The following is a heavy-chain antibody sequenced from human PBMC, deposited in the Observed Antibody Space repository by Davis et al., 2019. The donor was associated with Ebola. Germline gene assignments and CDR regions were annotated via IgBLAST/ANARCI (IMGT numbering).Heavy chain of an antibody. V-gene: IGHV1-2*06. D-gene: IGHD5-18*01. CDR1: GYTFTGYN. J-gene: IGHJ4*02. Sequence: SVKLSCKASGYTFTGYNIHWVRQAPGHGLQWMGRIISNIGDTNYAQKFQGRVTVTRDTSISTAYIELSSLRSDDTAVYYCARGHNYGFEYWGQGALVTVSS. CDR2: IISNIGDT. CDR3: ARGHNYGFEY.